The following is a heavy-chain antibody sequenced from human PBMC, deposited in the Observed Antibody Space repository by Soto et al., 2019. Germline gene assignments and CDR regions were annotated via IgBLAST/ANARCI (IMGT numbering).Heavy chain of an antibody. CDR1: GGSISSSSYY. D-gene: IGHD3-3*01. J-gene: IGHJ5*02. CDR2: IYYSGST. V-gene: IGHV4-39*01. CDR3: ARHERGRFLDQTRTAPRFDP. Sequence: QLQLQESGPGLVKPSETLSLTCTVSGGSISSSSYYWGWIRQPPGKGLEWNGSIYYSGSTYYNPSLESRDTISVDTSKNQSSLKLSSVTAADTAVYYCARHERGRFLDQTRTAPRFDPWGQGTLVTVSS.